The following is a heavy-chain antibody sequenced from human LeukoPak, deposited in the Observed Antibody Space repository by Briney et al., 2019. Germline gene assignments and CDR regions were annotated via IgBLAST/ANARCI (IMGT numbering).Heavy chain of an antibody. CDR3: RAGGFTAMVIYATDPFDY. D-gene: IGHD5-18*01. CDR1: GFTFSSYS. J-gene: IGHJ4*02. Sequence: GGSLRLSCAASGFTFSSYSMNWVRQAPGKGLELVSSISSSSSYIYYADSVKGRFTISRDNAKNSLYLQMNSLRAEDTAVYYCRAGGFTAMVIYATDPFDYWGQGTLVTVSS. V-gene: IGHV3-21*01. CDR2: ISSSSSYI.